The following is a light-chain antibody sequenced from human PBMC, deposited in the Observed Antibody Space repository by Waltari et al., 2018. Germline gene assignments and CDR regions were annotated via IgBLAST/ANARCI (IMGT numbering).Light chain of an antibody. CDR1: SLRSYY. V-gene: IGLV3-19*01. Sequence: SSELTQDPAVSVAMGQTVRITCQGDSLRSYYASWYQQRPGQAPILVMYDKNNLPSGVPDRFSGSSSDDAASLTITGAQAEDEGSYYCHSRDGSGVGGSFGGGTKLTVL. CDR3: HSRDGSGVGGS. J-gene: IGLJ2*01. CDR2: DKN.